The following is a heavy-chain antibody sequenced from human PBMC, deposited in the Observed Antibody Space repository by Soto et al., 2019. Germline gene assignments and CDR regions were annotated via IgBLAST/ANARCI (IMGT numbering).Heavy chain of an antibody. CDR1: GYSFTSYG. D-gene: IGHD3-16*02. V-gene: IGHV5-10-1*01. CDR3: ARHKEIVQAYYYYGMDV. CDR2: IDPSDSYT. Sequence: PXESLKVSRKCSGYSFTSYGSSWVLQMPGKGLEWMGRIDPSDSYTNYSPSFQGHVTISADKSISTAYLQWSSLKASDTAMYYCARHKEIVQAYYYYGMDVWGQRTTVTVSS. J-gene: IGHJ6*02.